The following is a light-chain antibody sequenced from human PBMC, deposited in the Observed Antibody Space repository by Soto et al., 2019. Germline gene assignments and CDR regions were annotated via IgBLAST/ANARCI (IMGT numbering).Light chain of an antibody. CDR1: QSISSN. Sequence: DIQMTQSPSSLSASVGDRVTITCRASQSISSNLNWYQQKPGKVPKLLIYAASSLQSGVPSRFSGSGSRTDFTLTISSLPPEDFSTYYCQQSYSSPPTFGQGNKVEIK. CDR3: QQSYSSPPT. J-gene: IGKJ1*01. V-gene: IGKV1-39*01. CDR2: AAS.